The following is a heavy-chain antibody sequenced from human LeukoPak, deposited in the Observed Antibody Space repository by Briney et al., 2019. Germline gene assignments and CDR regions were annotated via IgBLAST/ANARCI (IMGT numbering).Heavy chain of an antibody. J-gene: IGHJ3*02. V-gene: IGHV4-39*01. CDR3: ARSTHNSAFDI. D-gene: IGHD2/OR15-2a*01. Sequence: SETLSLTCTVSSGSISSSSYYWGWIRQPPGKGLEWIGSIYYSGNTYYNPSLKSRVTISVDTSKNQFSLTLSSVTAADTAVFYSARSTHNSAFDIWGQGTMVTVSS. CDR2: IYYSGNT. CDR1: SGSISSSSYY.